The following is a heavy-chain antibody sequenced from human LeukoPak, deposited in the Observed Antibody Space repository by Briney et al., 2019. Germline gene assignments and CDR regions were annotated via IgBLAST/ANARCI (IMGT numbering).Heavy chain of an antibody. CDR2: ISGSGGST. CDR1: GFTFSNYA. J-gene: IGHJ4*02. CDR3: ARVRVRGVFDY. Sequence: GGSLRLSCAASGFTFSNYAVSWVRQAPGKGLEWVSGISGSGGSTYYVDSVKGRFTISRDYSKNTLYLQMNSLRADDTAVYYCARVRVRGVFDYWGQGTLVTVSS. D-gene: IGHD3-10*01. V-gene: IGHV3-23*01.